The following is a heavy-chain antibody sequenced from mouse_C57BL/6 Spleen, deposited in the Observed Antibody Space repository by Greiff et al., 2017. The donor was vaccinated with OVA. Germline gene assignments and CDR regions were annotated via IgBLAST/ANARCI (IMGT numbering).Heavy chain of an antibody. V-gene: IGHV1-55*01. CDR1: GYTFTSYW. Sequence: QVQLQQPGAELVKPGASVKMSCKASGYTFTSYWITWVRQRPGQGLEWIGDIYPGSGSTNYNEKFKSKATLTVDTSSRTAYMQLSSLTSENSAVYYCARSCVTTVVAIDKDDWGQGTTVTASS. CDR3: ARSCVTTVVAIDKDD. J-gene: IGHJ4*01. CDR2: IYPGSGST. D-gene: IGHD1-1*01.